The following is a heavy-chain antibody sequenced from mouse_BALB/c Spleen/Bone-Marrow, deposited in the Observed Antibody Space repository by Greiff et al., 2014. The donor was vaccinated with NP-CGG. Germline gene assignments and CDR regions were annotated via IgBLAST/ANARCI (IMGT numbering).Heavy chain of an antibody. J-gene: IGHJ3*01. Sequence: SGAELVRPGASVKLSCKALGYTFTDYEMHWVKQTPVHGLEWIGAIHPGSGGTAYNQKFKGKATLTADKSSSTAYMERSIMTSESAAFYYCTREGLRRDGFAYWGQGTLVTVSA. CDR2: IHPGSGGT. V-gene: IGHV1-15*01. CDR3: TREGLRRDGFAY. D-gene: IGHD2-4*01. CDR1: GYTFTDYE.